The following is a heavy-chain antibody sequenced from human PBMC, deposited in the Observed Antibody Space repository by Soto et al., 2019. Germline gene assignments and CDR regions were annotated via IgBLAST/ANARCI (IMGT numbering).Heavy chain of an antibody. CDR3: GEAFGYSYAIDY. D-gene: IGHD5-18*01. V-gene: IGHV1-18*01. J-gene: IGHJ4*02. Sequence: QVQLVQSGAEVKKPGASVKVSCKASGYTFTSYGISWVRQAPGQGLEWMGWISAYNGNTNYAQKPQGRVTMTTDTSTGPAYKELGNLASCHTAVYFCGEAFGYSYAIDYWGQGTLVTVSS. CDR2: ISAYNGNT. CDR1: GYTFTSYG.